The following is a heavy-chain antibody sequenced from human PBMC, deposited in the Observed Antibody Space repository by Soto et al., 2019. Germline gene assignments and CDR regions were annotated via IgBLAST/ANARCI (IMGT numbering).Heavy chain of an antibody. CDR3: ARDTAELYNSDPSRAFDI. CDR2: IIPIFGTT. CDR1: GDTFKSHA. J-gene: IGHJ3*02. V-gene: IGHV1-69*06. Sequence: QEQLVQSGTEVKKPGSSVKVSCKASGDTFKSHAISWVRQAPGQGLEWMGVIIPIFGTTNYAQKFRGRVTITEDKSTNIAYMEMSSLRSEDSAVYYCARDTAELYNSDPSRAFDIWGQGTMLTVSS. D-gene: IGHD1-20*01.